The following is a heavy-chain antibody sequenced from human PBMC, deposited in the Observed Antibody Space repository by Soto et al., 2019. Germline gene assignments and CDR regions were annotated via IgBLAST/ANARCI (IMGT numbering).Heavy chain of an antibody. D-gene: IGHD4-17*01. J-gene: IGHJ4*02. CDR2: IKQDGSEK. CDR3: ARERDYGDYVDS. CDR1: GFTFSRYW. V-gene: IGHV3-7*01. Sequence: EVQLVESGGGLVQPGGSLRLSCAASGFTFSRYWMSWVRQAPGKGLEWAANIKQDGSEKYYVDSVKGRFTISRDNAKNSLYLQIHSLRDEDTAVYYCARERDYGDYVDSWGQGTLVIVSS.